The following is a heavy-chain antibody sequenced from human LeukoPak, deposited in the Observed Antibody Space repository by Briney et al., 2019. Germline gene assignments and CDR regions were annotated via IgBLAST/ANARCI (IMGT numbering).Heavy chain of an antibody. CDR2: IYTSGST. CDR3: ARTIVVVPAAEDDAFDI. D-gene: IGHD2-2*01. J-gene: IGHJ3*02. Sequence: SETLSLTCTVSGGSISSGSYYWSWIRQPAGKGLEWIGRIYTSGSTNYNPSLKSRVTISVDTSKNQFSLKLSSVTAADTAVYYCARTIVVVPAAEDDAFDIWGQGTMVTVSS. V-gene: IGHV4-61*02. CDR1: GGSISSGSYY.